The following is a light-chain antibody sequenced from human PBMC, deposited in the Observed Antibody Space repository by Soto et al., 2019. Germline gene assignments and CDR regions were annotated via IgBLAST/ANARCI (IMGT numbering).Light chain of an antibody. CDR1: QSVSSSY. CDR3: QQYGDSTLT. J-gene: IGKJ4*01. CDR2: GAS. Sequence: EIVLTQSPGTLPLSPGERATLFCRASQSVSSSYLAWYQQKPGQAPRLLIYGASSRATGIPDRFSGSGSGTDFTLSISRLEPEDFAVYYCQQYGDSTLTFGGGTKVEIK. V-gene: IGKV3-20*01.